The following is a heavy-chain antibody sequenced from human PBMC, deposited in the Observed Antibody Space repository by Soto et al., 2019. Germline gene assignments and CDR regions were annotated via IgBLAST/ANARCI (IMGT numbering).Heavy chain of an antibody. CDR3: PRESAYGSSWERDYGLDD. J-gene: IGHJ6*01. V-gene: IGHV1-69*13. Sequence: PVKALCPSCGGTFSFYAISWLRHAPVQELEWMGGIISLIGTANYAQKFQGRVSITADESTSTAYMELSSLRLEDTAESYCPRESAYGSSWERDYGLDD. D-gene: IGHD6-13*01. CDR1: GGTFSFYA. CDR2: IISLIGTA.